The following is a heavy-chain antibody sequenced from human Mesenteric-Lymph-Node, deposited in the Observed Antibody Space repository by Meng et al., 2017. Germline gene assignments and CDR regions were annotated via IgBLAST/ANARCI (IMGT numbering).Heavy chain of an antibody. CDR3: ASEGLVATAIDY. CDR2: IKQDGSAK. J-gene: IGHJ4*02. V-gene: IGHV3-7*01. Sequence: GESLKISCAASGFTFSNYWMSWVRQAPGQGLEWVANIKQDGSAKYYVDSVKGRFTISRDNAKNSLYLQMNSLRAEDTAVYYCASEGLVATAIDYWGQGTLVTVSS. CDR1: GFTFSNYW. D-gene: IGHD5-12*01.